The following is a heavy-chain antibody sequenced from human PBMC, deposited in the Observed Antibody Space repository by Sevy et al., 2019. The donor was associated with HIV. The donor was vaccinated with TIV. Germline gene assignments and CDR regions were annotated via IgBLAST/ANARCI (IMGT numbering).Heavy chain of an antibody. CDR3: ARGGETPRGFDP. CDR1: GGSISSVNW. V-gene: IGHV4-4*02. J-gene: IGHJ5*02. D-gene: IGHD3-16*01. Sequence: SETLSLTCAVSGGSISSVNWWHWVRQPPGKGLEWIGEIYHSGSTNYNPSLKTRVTISVDNSKNQSSLKLSSVTAADTAVYYCARGGETPRGFDPWGQGSLVTVSS. CDR2: IYHSGST.